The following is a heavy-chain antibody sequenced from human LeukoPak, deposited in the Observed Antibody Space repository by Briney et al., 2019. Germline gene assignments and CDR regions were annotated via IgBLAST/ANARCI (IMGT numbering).Heavy chain of an antibody. CDR1: GFTFSSYW. CDR3: ARALIGYYFDY. J-gene: IGHJ4*02. D-gene: IGHD2-8*01. CDR2: INSDGSST. V-gene: IGHV3-74*01. Sequence: GGSLRLSCAASGFTFSSYWMHWVRQAPGKGLVWVSRINSDGSSTSYADSVKGRFTISRDNSKNSLYLQMNSLRAEDTAVYYCARALIGYYFDYWGQGTLVTVSS.